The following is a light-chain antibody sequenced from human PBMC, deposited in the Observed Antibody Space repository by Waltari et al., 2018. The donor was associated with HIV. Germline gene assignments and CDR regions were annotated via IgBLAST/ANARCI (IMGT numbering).Light chain of an antibody. J-gene: IGKJ1*01. V-gene: IGKV3-15*01. CDR3: QQYNNWPRT. Sequence: EVVLTQSPGTVSVSPGERDTLACRTSQSVSNNLVWYQMKPGPAPRLVVYDASTSATGIPVRFSGSGSGTEFTLTISSLQSEDFAVYYCQQYNNWPRTFGRGTKVEI. CDR2: DAS. CDR1: QSVSNN.